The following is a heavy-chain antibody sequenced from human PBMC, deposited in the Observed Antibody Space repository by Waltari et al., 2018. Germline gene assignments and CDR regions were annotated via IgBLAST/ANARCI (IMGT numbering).Heavy chain of an antibody. CDR3: AALGPDII. V-gene: IGHV3-13*01. CDR1: GFPFSTYD. Sequence: EVPLVESGGGLVQPGGSLRLSCAASGFPFSTYDVHWVRQTTGKRLEWVSAMGAAGDAYYLHSVRGRFTISRDNAKNSVYLQMNSLRADDTAVYFCAALGPDIIWGQGAMVTVSS. CDR2: MGAAGDA. J-gene: IGHJ3*02. D-gene: IGHD1-26*01.